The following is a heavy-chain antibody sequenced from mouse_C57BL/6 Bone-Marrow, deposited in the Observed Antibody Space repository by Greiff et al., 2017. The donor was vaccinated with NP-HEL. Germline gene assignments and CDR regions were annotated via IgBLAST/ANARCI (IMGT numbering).Heavy chain of an antibody. CDR3: ARRYYYGSSYPYWYFDV. CDR1: GYTFTSYW. V-gene: IGHV1-69*01. CDR2: IDPSDSYT. J-gene: IGHJ1*03. Sequence: QVQLQQPGAELVMPGASVKLSCKASGYTFTSYWVHWVKQRPGQGLEWIGEIDPSDSYTNSNQKFKGKSTLTVDKSSSTAYMQLSSLTSEDSAVYYCARRYYYGSSYPYWYFDVWGTGTTVTVSS. D-gene: IGHD1-1*01.